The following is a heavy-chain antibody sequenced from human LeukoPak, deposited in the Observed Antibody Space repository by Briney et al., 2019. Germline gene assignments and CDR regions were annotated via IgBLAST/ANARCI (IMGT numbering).Heavy chain of an antibody. CDR3: ARHLLRLGAFDI. CDR2: IYHSGST. J-gene: IGHJ3*02. Sequence: SETLSLTCAVSGGSISSGGYSWSWIRQPPGKGLEWIGYIYHSGSTYYNPSLKSRVTISVDRSKNQFSLKLSSVTAADTAVYYCARHLLRLGAFDIWGQGTMVTVSS. D-gene: IGHD3-3*01. V-gene: IGHV4-30-2*01. CDR1: GGSISSGGYS.